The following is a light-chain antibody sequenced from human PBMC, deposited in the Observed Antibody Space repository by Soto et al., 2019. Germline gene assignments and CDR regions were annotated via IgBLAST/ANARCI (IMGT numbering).Light chain of an antibody. CDR2: GAS. V-gene: IGKV3-20*01. CDR1: QSVSSSY. CDR3: QQHTSSPHMYT. J-gene: IGKJ2*01. Sequence: EIVLTQSPGTLSLSPGERAALSCRASQSVSSSYLVWYQQKPGQAPRLLTSGASSRATGIPDRFSGSGSGTDFTLTISRLEPEDFAVYYCQQHTSSPHMYTFGQGTKVDIK.